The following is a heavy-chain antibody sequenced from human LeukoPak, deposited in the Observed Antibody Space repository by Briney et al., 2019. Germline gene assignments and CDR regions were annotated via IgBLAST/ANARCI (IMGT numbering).Heavy chain of an antibody. V-gene: IGHV3-23*01. CDR3: ARLLWFGELLP. CDR1: GFTFSSYA. Sequence: GGSLGLSCAASGFTFSSYAMSWVRQAPGKGLEWVSAISGSGGSTYYADSVKGRFTISRDNSKNTLYLQMNSLRAEDTAVYYCARLLWFGELLPWGQGTLVTVSS. J-gene: IGHJ5*02. CDR2: ISGSGGST. D-gene: IGHD3-10*01.